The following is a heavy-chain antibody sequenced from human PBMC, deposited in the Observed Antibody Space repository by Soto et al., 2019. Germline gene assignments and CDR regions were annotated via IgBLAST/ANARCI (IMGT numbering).Heavy chain of an antibody. CDR3: ARDYYEGDHDAFDI. D-gene: IGHD3-22*01. CDR2: IIPIFGTA. V-gene: IGHV1-69*13. J-gene: IGHJ3*02. CDR1: GGTFSSYA. Sequence: GASVKVSCKASGGTFSSYAISWVRQAPGQGLEWMGGIIPIFGTANYAQKFQGRVTITADESTSTAYMELSSLRSEDTAVYYCARDYYEGDHDAFDIWGQGTMVTVSS.